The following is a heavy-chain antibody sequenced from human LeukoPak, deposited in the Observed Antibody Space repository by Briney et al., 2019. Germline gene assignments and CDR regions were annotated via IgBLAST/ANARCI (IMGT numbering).Heavy chain of an antibody. CDR1: GCSISTYY. V-gene: IGHV4-59*01. J-gene: IGHJ6*02. CDR2: IYYSGST. Sequence: SETLSLTCTVSGCSISTYYWSWIRQPPGKGLKWIGYIYYSGSTNYNPSLKSRVTISVDTSKNQFSLKLSSVTAADTAVYYCARDQGYYYGIDVWGQGTTVTVSS. CDR3: ARDQGYYYGIDV.